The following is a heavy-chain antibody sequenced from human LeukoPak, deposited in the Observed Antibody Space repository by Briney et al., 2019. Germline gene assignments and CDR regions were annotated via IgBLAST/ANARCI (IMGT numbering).Heavy chain of an antibody. CDR1: GYTFTRYY. CDR3: ASRPDVGATADY. D-gene: IGHD1-26*01. CDR2: INPNSGGT. V-gene: IGHV1-2*02. Sequence: ASVKVSCKASGYTFTRYYIHWVRQSPGQGLEWMGWINPNSGGTNYAQKFQGRVTMTRDTSISTAYMELSRLRSDDTAVYYCASRPDVGATADYWGQGTLVTVSS. J-gene: IGHJ4*02.